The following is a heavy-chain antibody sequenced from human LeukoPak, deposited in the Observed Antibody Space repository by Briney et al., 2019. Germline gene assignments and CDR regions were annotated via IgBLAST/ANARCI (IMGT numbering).Heavy chain of an antibody. CDR2: MNPNSGNT. J-gene: IGHJ4*02. CDR3: ARGGSGLLWFGELFPDY. CDR1: GYTFTKYG. D-gene: IGHD3-10*01. Sequence: ASVTVSCKASGYTFTKYGIHWVRQATGQGREWMGWMNPNSGNTGYAQKFQGRVTMTRNTSISTAYMELSSLRSEDTAVYYCARGGSGLLWFGELFPDYWGQGTLVTVSS. V-gene: IGHV1-8*01.